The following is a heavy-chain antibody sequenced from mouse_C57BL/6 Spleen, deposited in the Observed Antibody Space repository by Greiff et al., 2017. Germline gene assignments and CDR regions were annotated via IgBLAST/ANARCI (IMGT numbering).Heavy chain of an antibody. Sequence: QVQLQQPGAEFVKPGASVKLSCKASGYTFTSYWLQWVKQRPGQGLEWIGELDSSDSDTNYNQKFKGKATSTVDATSSTDYMQLRSLTSEVTAVFYWARGAGSSSYYFDYWGQGTTLTVSS. D-gene: IGHD1-1*01. J-gene: IGHJ2*01. V-gene: IGHV1-50*01. CDR1: GYTFTSYW. CDR3: ARGAGSSSYYFDY. CDR2: LDSSDSDT.